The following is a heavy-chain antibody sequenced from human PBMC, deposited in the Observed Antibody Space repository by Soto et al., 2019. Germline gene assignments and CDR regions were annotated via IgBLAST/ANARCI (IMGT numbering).Heavy chain of an antibody. V-gene: IGHV3-73*01. CDR3: TRLGSSDY. D-gene: IGHD2-2*01. CDR1: GFTFSCSS. J-gene: IGHJ4*02. Sequence: PVGSLILSCGASGFTFSCSSMHWVRQASGKGLEWVGRIRSKANSYATAYAASVKGRFTISRDDSKNTAYLQMNSLKTEDTAVYYCTRLGSSDYWGQGTLVTVSS. CDR2: IRSKANSYAT.